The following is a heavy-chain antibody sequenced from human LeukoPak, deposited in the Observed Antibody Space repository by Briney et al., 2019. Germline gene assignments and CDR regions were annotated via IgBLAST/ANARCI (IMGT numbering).Heavy chain of an antibody. Sequence: PGGSLRLSCAASGFTFSNFAMNWVRQAPGKGLEWVSTISGSGGSTYYADSVKGRFTISRDNSKTTLYLQMNSLRAEDTAVYYCAKMVHTEQWLVPFDYWGQGTLVTVSS. CDR2: ISGSGGST. CDR3: AKMVHTEQWLVPFDY. D-gene: IGHD6-19*01. V-gene: IGHV3-23*01. J-gene: IGHJ4*02. CDR1: GFTFSNFA.